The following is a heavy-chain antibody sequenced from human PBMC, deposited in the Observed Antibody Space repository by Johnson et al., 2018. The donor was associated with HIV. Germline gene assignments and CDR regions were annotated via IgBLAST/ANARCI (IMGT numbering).Heavy chain of an antibody. D-gene: IGHD5-24*01. CDR3: TPDGYNLGGAFDI. V-gene: IGHV3-9*01. Sequence: VQVVESGGGLVQPGRSLRLSCAASGFTFDDYAMHWVRQAPGKGLEWVSGISWNSGSIGYADSVKGRFTISRDNAKNSLYLQMNSLKTEDTAVYYCTPDGYNLGGAFDIWGQGTMVTVSS. CDR2: ISWNSGSI. J-gene: IGHJ3*02. CDR1: GFTFDDYA.